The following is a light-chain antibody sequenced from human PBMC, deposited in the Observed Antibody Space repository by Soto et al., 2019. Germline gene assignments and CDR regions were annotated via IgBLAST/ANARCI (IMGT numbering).Light chain of an antibody. V-gene: IGKV3-20*01. J-gene: IGKJ1*01. CDR1: KRVSSSY. Sequence: IVLPQPPRTPSLSPGQRATLSCRAGKRVSSSYLAWYQQKPGQAPRLLIYGASSRATGIPDRFSGSGSGTDFTLTISRLEPEDFAVYYCQQYGSSGTFGQGTKVDIK. CDR3: QQYGSSGT. CDR2: GAS.